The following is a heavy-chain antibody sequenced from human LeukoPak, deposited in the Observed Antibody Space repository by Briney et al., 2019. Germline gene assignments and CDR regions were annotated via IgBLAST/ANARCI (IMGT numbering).Heavy chain of an antibody. Sequence: SETLSLTCTVSGYSISSGYYWGWIRQPPGKGLGWIGSIYHSGSTYYNPSLKSRVTISVDTSKNQFSLKLNSVTAADTAVYYCARSLPPRTMVREVIGYYYYMDVWGKGTTVTVSS. CDR1: GYSISSGYY. CDR2: IYHSGST. D-gene: IGHD3-10*01. V-gene: IGHV4-38-2*02. J-gene: IGHJ6*03. CDR3: ARSLPPRTMVREVIGYYYYMDV.